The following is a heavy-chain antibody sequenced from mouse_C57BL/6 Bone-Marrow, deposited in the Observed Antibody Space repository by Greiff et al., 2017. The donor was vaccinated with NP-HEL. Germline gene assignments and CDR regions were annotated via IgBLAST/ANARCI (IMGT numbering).Heavy chain of an antibody. CDR3: TRDWDGDDY. CDR2: IDPETGGT. D-gene: IGHD4-1*01. J-gene: IGHJ2*01. Sequence: VKLQESGAELVRPGASVTLSCKASGYTFTDYEMHWVKQTPVHGLEWIGAIDPETGGTAYNQKFKGKAILTADKSSSTAYMELRSLTSEDSAVYYCTRDWDGDDYWGQGTTLTVSS. V-gene: IGHV1-15*01. CDR1: GYTFTDYE.